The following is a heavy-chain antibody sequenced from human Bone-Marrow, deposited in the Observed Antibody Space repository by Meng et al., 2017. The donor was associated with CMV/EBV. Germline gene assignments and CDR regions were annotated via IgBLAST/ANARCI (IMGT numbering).Heavy chain of an antibody. CDR2: INWNGGST. V-gene: IGHV3-20*04. CDR3: ARVKYCTNGVCYEDYYYYGMDV. D-gene: IGHD2-8*01. J-gene: IGHJ6*02. Sequence: GESLKISCAASGFTFDDYGMSWVRQAPGKGLEWVSGINWNGGSTGYADSVKGRFTISRDNAKNSLYLQMNSLRAEDTALYYCARVKYCTNGVCYEDYYYYGMDVWGQGTTVTVYS. CDR1: GFTFDDYG.